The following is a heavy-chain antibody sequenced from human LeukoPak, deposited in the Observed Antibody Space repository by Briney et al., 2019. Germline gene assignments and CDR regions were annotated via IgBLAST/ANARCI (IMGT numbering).Heavy chain of an antibody. CDR3: ARVPGSGAFDI. CDR2: IYYSGST. J-gene: IGHJ3*02. V-gene: IGHV4-61*01. CDR1: GGSFSSGSNY. Sequence: AETLSLTCTVSGGSFSSGSNYWVCIRPPPGKGLEWIGYIYYSGSTNYNPSLKSRVTISVDTSKNQFSLKLSSVTAADTAVYYCARVPGSGAFDIWGQGTMVTVSS.